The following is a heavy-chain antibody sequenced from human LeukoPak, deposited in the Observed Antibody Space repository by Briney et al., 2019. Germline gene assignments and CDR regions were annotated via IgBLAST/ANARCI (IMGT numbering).Heavy chain of an antibody. J-gene: IGHJ6*03. Sequence: SVKASCKASCYTFTSYGISWVRQAPGPGLEGMGWFSGYNGNANYAQKLQGRVTMTTDTSTRTAYMELRSLRSADTAVYYCARDVFWSGYYPYYYYYYYMDVWGKGTTVTVPS. V-gene: IGHV1-18*01. CDR1: CYTFTSYG. CDR3: ARDVFWSGYYPYYYYYYYMDV. CDR2: FSGYNGNA. D-gene: IGHD3-3*01.